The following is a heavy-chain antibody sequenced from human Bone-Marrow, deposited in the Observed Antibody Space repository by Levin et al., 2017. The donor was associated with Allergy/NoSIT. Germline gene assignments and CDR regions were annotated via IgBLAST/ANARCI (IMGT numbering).Heavy chain of an antibody. D-gene: IGHD6-13*01. CDR3: ARGIASGGKTYYYYYMDV. CDR2: INPNTGGT. CDR1: GYIFTDYY. J-gene: IGHJ6*03. Sequence: LAASVKVSCKASGYIFTDYYMHWVRQAPGQGLEWMGWINPNTGGTSYSQNFQGRVTMTRDTSISTAYMDLSSLRSDDTAVYYCARGIASGGKTYYYYYMDVWGRGTTVAVSS. V-gene: IGHV1-2*03.